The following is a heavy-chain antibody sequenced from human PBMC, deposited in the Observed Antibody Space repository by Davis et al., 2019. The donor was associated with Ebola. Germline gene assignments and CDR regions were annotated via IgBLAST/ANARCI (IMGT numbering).Heavy chain of an antibody. CDR3: ARGSLYVWFDP. CDR2: IYHSGST. D-gene: IGHD3-16*01. J-gene: IGHJ5*02. Sequence: MPSETLSLTCAVSGGSISSSNWWSWVRQPPGKGLEWIGEIYHSGSTNYNPSLKSRVTISVDTSKNQFSLKLSSVTAADTAVYYCARGSLYVWFDPWGQGTLVTVSS. CDR1: GGSISSSNW. V-gene: IGHV4-4*02.